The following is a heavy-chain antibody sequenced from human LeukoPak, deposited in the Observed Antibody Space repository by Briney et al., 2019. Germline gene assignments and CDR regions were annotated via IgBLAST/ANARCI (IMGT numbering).Heavy chain of an antibody. D-gene: IGHD2-8*02. CDR3: ATLGDVYDDNGYFDY. J-gene: IGHJ4*02. CDR2: INHSGST. V-gene: IGHV4-34*01. Sequence: PSETLSLTCAVYGGSFSGYYWSWIRQPPGKGLEWIGEINHSGSTNYNPSLKSRVTISVDTSKNQFSLKLSSVTAADTAVYYCATLGDVYDDNGYFDYWGQGTLVTVSS. CDR1: GGSFSGYY.